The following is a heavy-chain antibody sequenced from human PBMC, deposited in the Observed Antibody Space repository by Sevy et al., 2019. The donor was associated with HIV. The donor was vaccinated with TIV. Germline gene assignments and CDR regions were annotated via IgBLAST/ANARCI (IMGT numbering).Heavy chain of an antibody. Sequence: GGSLRLSCAASGFTFSNYWMNWVRQAPGKGLEWVANIKQDGSGKYYVDSVKGRFTISRYNTKKSLFLQMNSLRVEDTAVYYCATDMFSRSSADALDIWGQGTMVTVSS. D-gene: IGHD6-6*01. CDR3: ATDMFSRSSADALDI. CDR1: GFTFSNYW. CDR2: IKQDGSGK. J-gene: IGHJ3*02. V-gene: IGHV3-7*01.